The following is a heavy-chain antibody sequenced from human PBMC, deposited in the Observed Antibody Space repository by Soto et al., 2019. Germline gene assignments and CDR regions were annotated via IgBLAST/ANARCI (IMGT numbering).Heavy chain of an antibody. CDR3: ARGSRHGYSYGSQSMGYDY. CDR1: GGSISSYY. J-gene: IGHJ4*02. Sequence: QVQLQESGPGLVKPSETLSLTCTVSGGSISSYYWSWIRQPPGQGLEWIGYISYSGSTNYNPSLKRRATISVDTAKNQLSLKLSSVTAADTAVYYCARGSRHGYSYGSQSMGYDYWGQGNLVTVSA. V-gene: IGHV4-59*01. D-gene: IGHD5-18*01. CDR2: ISYSGST.